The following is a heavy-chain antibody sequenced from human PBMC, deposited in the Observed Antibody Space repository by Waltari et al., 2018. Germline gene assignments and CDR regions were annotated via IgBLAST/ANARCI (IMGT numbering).Heavy chain of an antibody. CDR1: GFTFSSYA. CDR3: AKVPGTSQLYYLDN. D-gene: IGHD1-1*01. Sequence: QVQLVESGGGAVQPGRSLRLSCAATGFTFSSYAMHWVRQAPGKGLEWVAVISYNGNDNYYTDSVKGRFTISRDNSKNTLYRQMNSLRPEDTAVYYCAKVPGTSQLYYLDNWGQGTLVTVSS. J-gene: IGHJ4*02. CDR2: ISYNGNDN. V-gene: IGHV3-30*18.